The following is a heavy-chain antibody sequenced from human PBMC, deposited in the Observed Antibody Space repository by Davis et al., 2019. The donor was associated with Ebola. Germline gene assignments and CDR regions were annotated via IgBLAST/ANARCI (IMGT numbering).Heavy chain of an antibody. CDR2: ISSSSSYI. Sequence: PSETLSLTCAASGFTFSSYSMNWVRQAPGKGLEWVSSISSSSSYIYYADSVKGRFTISRDNAKNSLYLQMNSLRAEDTAVYYCAGSPRSGPYYYYYYGMDVWGQGTTVTVSS. CDR1: GFTFSSYS. CDR3: AGSPRSGPYYYYYYGMDV. J-gene: IGHJ6*02. D-gene: IGHD3-3*01. V-gene: IGHV3-21*01.